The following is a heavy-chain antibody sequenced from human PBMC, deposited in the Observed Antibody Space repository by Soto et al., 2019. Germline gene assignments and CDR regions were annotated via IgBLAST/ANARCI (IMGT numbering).Heavy chain of an antibody. J-gene: IGHJ4*02. D-gene: IGHD3-10*01. V-gene: IGHV3-66*01. CDR2: IYGGSGGST. CDR1: GFSVRDNY. CDR3: VSRSYGSGSR. Sequence: EVQLVESGGGVVQPGESLRLSCAAPGFSVRDNYMNWVRQAPGKGLGWLSIIYGGSGGSTYYADSEKGRFTISGDTSKDTVSLQMNSLRTEDTAMYYCVSRSYGSGSRWGQGTRVTVSS.